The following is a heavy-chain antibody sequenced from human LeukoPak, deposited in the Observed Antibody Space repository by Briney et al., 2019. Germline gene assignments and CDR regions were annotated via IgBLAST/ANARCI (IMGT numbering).Heavy chain of an antibody. Sequence: SETLSLTCTVSGGSISSYYWSWIRQPPGKGLEWIGYIYYSGSTNYNPSLKSRVTISVDTSKNQFSLKLSSVTAADTAVYYCARVGAAGPLYYYYYYMDVWGKGTTVTVSS. CDR3: ARVGAAGPLYYYYYYMDV. D-gene: IGHD6-13*01. V-gene: IGHV4-59*01. CDR1: GGSISSYY. J-gene: IGHJ6*03. CDR2: IYYSGST.